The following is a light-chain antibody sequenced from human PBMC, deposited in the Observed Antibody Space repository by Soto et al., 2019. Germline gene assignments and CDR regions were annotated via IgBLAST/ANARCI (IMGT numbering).Light chain of an antibody. CDR1: SSNVGSYNL. CDR2: EAS. Sequence: QSALTQPASVSGSPGQSITISCTGTSSNVGSYNLVSWYQHHPGEAPKLLISEASKRPSGVPDRFFGSKSGTSASLAINGLQAEDEADYYCQSYDISLSGSGVFGGGTKVTVL. J-gene: IGLJ3*02. CDR3: QSYDISLSGSGV. V-gene: IGLV2-14*02.